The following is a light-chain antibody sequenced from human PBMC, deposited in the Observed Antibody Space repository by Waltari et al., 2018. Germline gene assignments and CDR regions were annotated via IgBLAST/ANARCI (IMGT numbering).Light chain of an antibody. V-gene: IGLV1-44*01. J-gene: IGLJ2*01. CDR1: NSNIRSNA. CDR2: SND. Sequence: QSVSTPPPSVSGTPGPRVTISCSTSNSNIRSNAVNWYQQVPGRAPKLLIYSNDKRPSGVPDRFSGSKAGTSASLAISGLQSEDESDYFCAVWDDSLYGEVFGGGTKLTVL. CDR3: AVWDDSLYGEV.